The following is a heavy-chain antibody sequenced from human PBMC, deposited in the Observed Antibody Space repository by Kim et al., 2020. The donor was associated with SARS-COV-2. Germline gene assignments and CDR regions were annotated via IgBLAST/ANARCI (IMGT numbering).Heavy chain of an antibody. J-gene: IGHJ6*01. CDR2: ISYDGSNK. CDR1: GFTFSSYG. V-gene: IGHV3-30*18. Sequence: GGSLRLSCAASGFTFSSYGMHWVRQAPGKGLEWVAVISYDGSNKYYADSVKGRFTISRDNSKNTLYLQMNSLRAEDTAVYYCAKDLIGGDSSSSYYYGM. D-gene: IGHD6-6*01. CDR3: AKDLIGGDSSSSYYYGM.